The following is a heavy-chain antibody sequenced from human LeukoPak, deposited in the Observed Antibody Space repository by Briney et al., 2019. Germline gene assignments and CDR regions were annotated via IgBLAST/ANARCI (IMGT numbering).Heavy chain of an antibody. V-gene: IGHV3-7*01. CDR3: ARDYRYLFDY. J-gene: IGHJ4*02. D-gene: IGHD3-16*02. Sequence: GGSLRLSCAASGFSFSNHWMSWVRQAPGKGLEWVANIKQDASEKYYVDSVKGRFTISRENAKKSLYLKMNSLRVEETAGYYCARDYRYLFDYWGQRNLVTVSS. CDR1: GFSFSNHW. CDR2: IKQDASEK.